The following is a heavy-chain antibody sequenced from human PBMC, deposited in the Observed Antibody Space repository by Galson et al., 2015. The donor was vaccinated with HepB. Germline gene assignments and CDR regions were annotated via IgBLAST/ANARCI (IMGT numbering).Heavy chain of an antibody. CDR3: AREEEGRRSPLHFDY. J-gene: IGHJ4*02. Sequence: CAISEDSVSSNRAAWNWIRQSPSRGLEWLGRTYYRSKWYNDYAVSVKSRITINPDTSKNQFSLQLNSVTPEDTAVYYCAREEEGRRSPLHFDYWDQGTQVTVSS. V-gene: IGHV6-1*01. CDR2: TYYRSKWYN. D-gene: IGHD2-15*01. CDR1: EDSVSSNRAA.